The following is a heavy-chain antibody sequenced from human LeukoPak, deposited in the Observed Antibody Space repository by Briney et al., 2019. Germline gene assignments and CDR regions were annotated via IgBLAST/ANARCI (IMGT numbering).Heavy chain of an antibody. V-gene: IGHV1-18*01. CDR3: ASRHSSSWYYYYYYMDV. J-gene: IGHJ6*03. D-gene: IGHD6-13*01. CDR2: ISAYNGNT. CDR1: GYTFTSYG. Sequence: ASVKVSCKASGYTFTSYGISWVRQAPGQGLEWMGWISAYNGNTNYAQKLQGRVTMTTDTSTSTAYMELRSLRSDDTAVYYCASRHSSSWYYYYYYMDVWGKGTTVTVSS.